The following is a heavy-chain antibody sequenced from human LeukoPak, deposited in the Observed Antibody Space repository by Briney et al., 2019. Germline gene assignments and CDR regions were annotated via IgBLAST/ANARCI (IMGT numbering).Heavy chain of an antibody. CDR1: GGSISTADW. CDR3: AREDSGAYYGYYFDY. D-gene: IGHD1-26*01. V-gene: IGHV4-4*02. Sequence: SGTLSLTCAVSGGSISTADWWSWLRQSPEKGLEWIGEVHRNGNTNYIPSLKSRVTISVDTSQNQFSLRLSSVTAADTAVYYCAREDSGAYYGYYFDYWGRGTLVTVSS. CDR2: VHRNGNT. J-gene: IGHJ4*02.